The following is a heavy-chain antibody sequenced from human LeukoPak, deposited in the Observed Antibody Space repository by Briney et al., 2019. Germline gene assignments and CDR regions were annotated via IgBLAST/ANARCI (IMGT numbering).Heavy chain of an antibody. CDR1: GFTFSRYW. J-gene: IGHJ4*02. V-gene: IGHV3-48*03. CDR2: ISSSGNTI. D-gene: IGHD5-18*01. CDR3: ARLKGYGDFDY. Sequence: GGSLRLSCAASGFTFSRYWMHWVRQAPGKGLEWVSYISSSGNTIYYADSVKGRFTISRDNAKNSLYLQMNSLRAEDTAVYYCARLKGYGDFDYWGQGTLVTVSS.